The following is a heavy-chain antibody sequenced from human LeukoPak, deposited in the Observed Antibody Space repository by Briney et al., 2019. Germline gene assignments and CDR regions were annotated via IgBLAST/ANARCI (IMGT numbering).Heavy chain of an antibody. CDR3: ARVGRGTASPHNWFDP. CDR2: INHSGST. D-gene: IGHD1-26*01. J-gene: IGHJ5*02. CDR1: GGSFSGYY. V-gene: IGHV4-34*01. Sequence: SETLPLTCAVYGGSFSGYYWSWIRQPPGKGLEWIGEINHSGSTNYNPSLKSRVTISVDTSKNQFSLKLSSVTAADTAVYYCARVGRGTASPHNWFDPWGQGTLVTVSS.